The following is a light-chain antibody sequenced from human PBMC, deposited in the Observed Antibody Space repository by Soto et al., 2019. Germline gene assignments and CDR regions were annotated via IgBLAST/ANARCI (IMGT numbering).Light chain of an antibody. CDR1: RGIGDR. CDR2: AAS. Sequence: DIQMTQSPSSLSAVVGDRVTITCRASRGIGDRLAWFQQKPGKAPQFLIQAASNLQSGVPSRFSGSGSGTEFILSINSLQPEDFATYYCQQSYITPWTFGQGTKVDIK. J-gene: IGKJ1*01. CDR3: QQSYITPWT. V-gene: IGKV1-12*01.